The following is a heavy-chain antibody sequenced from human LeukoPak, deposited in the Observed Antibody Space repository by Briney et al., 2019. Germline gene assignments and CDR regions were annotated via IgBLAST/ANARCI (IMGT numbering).Heavy chain of an antibody. CDR3: ARRVAVTGLDP. CDR1: GGSISSYY. CDR2: IYYSGST. Sequence: SETLSLTCTVSGGSISSYYWSWIRQPPGKGVEWIGYIYYSGSTNYNPSLKSRVTISVDTSKNQFSLKLSSVTAADTAVYYCARRVAVTGLDPWGQGTLVTVSS. J-gene: IGHJ5*02. D-gene: IGHD4-11*01. V-gene: IGHV4-59*08.